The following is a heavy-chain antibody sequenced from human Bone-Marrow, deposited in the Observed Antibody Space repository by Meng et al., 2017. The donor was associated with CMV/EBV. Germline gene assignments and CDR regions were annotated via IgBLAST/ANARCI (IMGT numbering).Heavy chain of an antibody. V-gene: IGHV3-30*02. Sequence: CAASGFTFSSSGMHCVRQAPGKGLEWVAFIRYDGSNKYYADSVKGRFTISRDNSKNTLYLQMNSLRAEDTAVYYCATRVVPAALLDYWGQGTLVTVSS. CDR3: ATRVVPAALLDY. J-gene: IGHJ4*02. CDR2: IRYDGSNK. D-gene: IGHD2-2*01. CDR1: GFTFSSSG.